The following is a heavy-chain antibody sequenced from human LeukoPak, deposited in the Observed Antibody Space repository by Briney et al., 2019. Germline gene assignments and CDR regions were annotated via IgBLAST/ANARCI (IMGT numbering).Heavy chain of an antibody. CDR1: GYTLTELS. J-gene: IGHJ4*02. Sequence: ASVKVSCKVSGYTLTELSMHWVRQAPGKGLEWMGGFDPEDGETIYAQKFQGRVTMTRNTSISTAYMELSSLRSEDTAVYYCARGVRLVRGVYPHGIWGQGTLVTVSS. CDR2: FDPEDGET. V-gene: IGHV1-24*01. D-gene: IGHD3-10*01. CDR3: ARGVRLVRGVYPHGI.